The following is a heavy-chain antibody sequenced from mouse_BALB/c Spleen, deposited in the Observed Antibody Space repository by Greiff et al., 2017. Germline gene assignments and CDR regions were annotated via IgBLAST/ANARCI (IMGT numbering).Heavy chain of an antibody. D-gene: IGHD2-14*01. Sequence: EVNVVESGGGLVKPGGSLKLSCAASGFTFSDYYMYWVRQTPEKRLEWVATISDGGSYTYYPDSVKGRFTISRDNAKNNLYLQMSSLKSEDTAMYYCARDGEVRSWFAYWGQGTLVTVSA. CDR3: ARDGEVRSWFAY. J-gene: IGHJ3*01. V-gene: IGHV5-4*02. CDR1: GFTFSDYY. CDR2: ISDGGSYT.